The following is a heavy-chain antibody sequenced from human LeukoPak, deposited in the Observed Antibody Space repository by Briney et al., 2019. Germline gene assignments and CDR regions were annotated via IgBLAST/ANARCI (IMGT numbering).Heavy chain of an antibody. Sequence: RPSQTLSLTCTVSGGSISSGSYYWSWIRQPAGKGLEWIGRIYTSGSTNYNPSLKSRVTISVDTSKNQFSLKLSSVTAADTAVYYCARGFPGDYWGQGTLLTVSS. J-gene: IGHJ4*02. V-gene: IGHV4-61*02. CDR1: GGSISSGSYY. CDR2: IYTSGST. CDR3: ARGFPGDY.